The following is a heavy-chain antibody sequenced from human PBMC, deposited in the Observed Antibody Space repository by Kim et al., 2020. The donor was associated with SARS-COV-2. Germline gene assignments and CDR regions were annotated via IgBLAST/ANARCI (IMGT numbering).Heavy chain of an antibody. D-gene: IGHD2-15*01. Sequence: SETLSLTCSVSGGSISNSNYYWGWIRQPPGKGLEWIGSLYYSGGTYYSPSLQSRLTISVDTSKNEFSLRLNSVTAADTGIYFCVRHHLAGVKGSVVAPDIQDNWGPGIRVTVSS. J-gene: IGHJ4*02. CDR1: GGSISNSNYY. CDR3: VRHHLAGVKGSVVAPDIQDN. V-gene: IGHV4-39*01. CDR2: LYYSGGT.